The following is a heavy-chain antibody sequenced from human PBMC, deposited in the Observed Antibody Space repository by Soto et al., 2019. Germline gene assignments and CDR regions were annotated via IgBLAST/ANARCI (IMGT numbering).Heavy chain of an antibody. V-gene: IGHV1-69*02. D-gene: IGHD1-26*01. CDR3: ARGARVEATLHYYGMDV. CDR2: IIPILGIA. J-gene: IGHJ6*02. Sequence: QVQLVQSGAEVKKPGSSVKVSCKASGGTFSSYTISWVRQAPGQGLEWMGRIIPILGIANYAQKFQGRLTITADKSTSTAYMELSSLRSEDTAVYYCARGARVEATLHYYGMDVWGQGTTVTVSS. CDR1: GGTFSSYT.